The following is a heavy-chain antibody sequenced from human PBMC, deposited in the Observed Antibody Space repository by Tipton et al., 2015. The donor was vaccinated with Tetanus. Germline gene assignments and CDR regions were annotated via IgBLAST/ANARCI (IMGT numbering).Heavy chain of an antibody. CDR1: GFTFSNYR. J-gene: IGHJ4*02. V-gene: IGHV3-21*01. Sequence: SLRLSCAVSGFTFSNYRMNWVRQAPGTGLQWVASISSTSSYIYYADSLKGRFTISRGNAKNSLYLQIDSLGAEDTALYYCASGRTLDYWGQGTLVTVSS. CDR3: ASGRTLDY. CDR2: ISSTSSYI.